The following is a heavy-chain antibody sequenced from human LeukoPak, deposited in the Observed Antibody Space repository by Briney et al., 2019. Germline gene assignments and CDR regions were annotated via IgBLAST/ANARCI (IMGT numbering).Heavy chain of an antibody. CDR3: ARTPTGGDIDY. D-gene: IGHD2-21*02. CDR1: GYTFTSHD. J-gene: IGHJ4*02. V-gene: IGHV1-8*01. Sequence: ASVKVSCKASGYTFTSHDINWVRQATGQGLEWMGWVSPKTGKTGYASRFQGRVAMTSNPSISTAYLELSSLRSDDTAVYYCARTPTGGDIDYWGQGTLVTVSS. CDR2: VSPKTGKT.